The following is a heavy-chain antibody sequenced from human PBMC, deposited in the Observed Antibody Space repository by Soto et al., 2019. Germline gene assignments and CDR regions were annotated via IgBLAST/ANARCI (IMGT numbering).Heavy chain of an antibody. CDR2: INPKDGGT. CDR3: ARRGSCGSFDF. V-gene: IGHV1-2*02. D-gene: IGHD3-22*01. Sequence: QVQLVQSGGETKKPGASVRVSCKTSGYTFTYFYIHWVRLAPGQGLEWMGWINPKDGGTSHAQKFEGRVTMNRDTSSSTVYMELNSLTSDDRGIYSCARRGSCGSFDFWGQGTLVTVSS. CDR1: GYTFTYFY. J-gene: IGHJ4*02.